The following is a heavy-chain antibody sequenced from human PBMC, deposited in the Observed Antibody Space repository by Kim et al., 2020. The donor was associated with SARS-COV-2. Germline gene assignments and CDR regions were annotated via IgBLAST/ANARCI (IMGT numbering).Heavy chain of an antibody. Sequence: GGSLRLSCAASGFTFSSYAMSWVRQAPGKGLEWVSAISGSGGSTYYADSVKGRFTISRDNSKNTLYLQMNSLRAEDTAVYYCALKTESYYDILTGYYGFDAFDIWGQGTMVTVSS. CDR3: ALKTESYYDILTGYYGFDAFDI. V-gene: IGHV3-23*01. CDR1: GFTFSSYA. J-gene: IGHJ3*02. D-gene: IGHD3-9*01. CDR2: ISGSGGST.